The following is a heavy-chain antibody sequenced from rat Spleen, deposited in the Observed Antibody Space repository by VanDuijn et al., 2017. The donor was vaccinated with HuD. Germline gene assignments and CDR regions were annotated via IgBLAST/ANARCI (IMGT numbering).Heavy chain of an antibody. J-gene: IGHJ2*01. CDR2: INYDGGGT. Sequence: EVQLVESGGGLVQPGRSLKLSCVASGFIFSDYGMAWVRQAPTKGLEWVASINYDGGGTYYRDSVKGRFTISRDNAKSSLYLQMDSLGSEDTATYYCARDRILRSTGFDYWGQGVMVTVSS. D-gene: IGHD1-6*01. V-gene: IGHV5-20*01. CDR1: GFIFSDYG. CDR3: ARDRILRSTGFDY.